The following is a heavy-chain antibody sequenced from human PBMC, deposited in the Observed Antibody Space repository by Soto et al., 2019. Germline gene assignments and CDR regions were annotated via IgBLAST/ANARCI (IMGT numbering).Heavy chain of an antibody. V-gene: IGHV3-23*01. Sequence: RRLSCAASGFAYSTYAMNWVRQAPGKRLEWVSGISAGGQITDYADSVRGRVSISTDNSKNTVFLHMSSLRAEDTAIYYCAKSSIEAAHDSFDIWGQGKMVTVSS. D-gene: IGHD6-6*01. CDR2: ISAGGQIT. CDR3: AKSSIEAAHDSFDI. CDR1: GFAYSTYA. J-gene: IGHJ3*02.